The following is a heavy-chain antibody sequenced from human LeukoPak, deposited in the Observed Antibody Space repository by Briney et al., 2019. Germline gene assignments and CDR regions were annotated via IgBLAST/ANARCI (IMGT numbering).Heavy chain of an antibody. CDR3: AKLREWELPDLFDY. D-gene: IGHD1-26*01. CDR2: ISGSGGSR. CDR1: GFTFSTYG. Sequence: GGSLRLSCAASGFTFSTYGMSWVRQAPGKGLEWVSGISGSGGSRFYTDSVKGRFTISRDNSKNTLYLQMNSLRAEDTAVYYCAKLREWELPDLFDYWGQGTLSPSPQ. V-gene: IGHV3-23*01. J-gene: IGHJ4*02.